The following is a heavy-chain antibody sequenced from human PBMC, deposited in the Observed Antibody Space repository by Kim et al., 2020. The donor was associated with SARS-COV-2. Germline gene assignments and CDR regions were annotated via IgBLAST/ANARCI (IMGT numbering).Heavy chain of an antibody. V-gene: IGHV4-39*01. CDR2: IYYSGST. Sequence: SETLSLTCTVSGGSISSSSYYWGWIRQPPGKGLEWIGSIYYSGSTYYNPSLKSRVTISVDTSKNQFSLKLSSVTAADTAVYYCARLVSFEGTMVRGKIDYWGQGTLVTVSS. J-gene: IGHJ4*02. CDR1: GGSISSSSYY. D-gene: IGHD3-10*01. CDR3: ARLVSFEGTMVRGKIDY.